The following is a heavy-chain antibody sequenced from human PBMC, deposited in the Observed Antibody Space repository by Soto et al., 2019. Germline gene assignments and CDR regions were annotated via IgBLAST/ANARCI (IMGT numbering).Heavy chain of an antibody. CDR2: IDHSDSYT. CDR1: GYTFTCHW. Sequence: PGESLKISCQGSGYTFTCHWISWVRQMPGKGMEWMGRIDHSDSYTDYSPTVQGHVTMSADKSINTAYMKWSSLQASDTAVYYCTRHTGYDYSLDYWGQGTLVTVSS. CDR3: TRHTGYDYSLDY. V-gene: IGHV5-10-1*01. D-gene: IGHD5-12*01. J-gene: IGHJ4*02.